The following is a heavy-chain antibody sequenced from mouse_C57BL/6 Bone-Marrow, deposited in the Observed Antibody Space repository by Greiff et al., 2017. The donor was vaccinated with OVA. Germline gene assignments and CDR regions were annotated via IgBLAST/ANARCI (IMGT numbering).Heavy chain of an antibody. CDR1: GYTFTSYW. V-gene: IGHV1-64*01. CDR2: IHPNSGST. D-gene: IGHD1-1*01. Sequence: VQLQQPGAELVKPGASVTLSCKASGYTFTSYWMHWVKQRPGQGLEWIGMIHPNSGSTNYNEKFTSKATLPVDKSSSTAYLQLSSLTSEDSAVYYWASYYYGSLYYFDNWGQGTTLTVSS. J-gene: IGHJ2*01. CDR3: ASYYYGSLYYFDN.